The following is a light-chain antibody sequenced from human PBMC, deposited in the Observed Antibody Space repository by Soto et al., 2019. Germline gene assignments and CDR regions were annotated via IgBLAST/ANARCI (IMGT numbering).Light chain of an antibody. CDR2: EVS. CDR3: SSNAGSNNLV. CDR1: SSDVGSYIY. J-gene: IGLJ2*01. V-gene: IGLV2-8*01. Sequence: QSVLTQPPSASGSPGQSVTISCTGISSDVGSYIYVSWYQQHPGKAPKLMIYEVSKRPPGVPDSFSGSMSGKTASLTVSGLQAEDEADYYCSSNAGSNNLVFGGGTKVTVL.